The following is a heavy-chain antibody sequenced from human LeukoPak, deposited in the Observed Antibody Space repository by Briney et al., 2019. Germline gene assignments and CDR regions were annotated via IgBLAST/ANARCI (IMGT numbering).Heavy chain of an antibody. Sequence: GSLRLSCAASGFTFSDYIMNWVRQAPGKGLEWVASISRNSTYIHYADSVKGRFTISRDNARNSLFLQMNSLRAEDTAIYYCARDEGYSFDSWGQGTQVTVSS. V-gene: IGHV3-21*01. CDR1: GFTFSDYI. CDR2: ISRNSTYI. J-gene: IGHJ4*02. CDR3: ARDEGYSFDS.